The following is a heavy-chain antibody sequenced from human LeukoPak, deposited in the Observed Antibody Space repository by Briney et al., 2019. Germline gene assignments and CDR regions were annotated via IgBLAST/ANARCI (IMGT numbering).Heavy chain of an antibody. CDR2: ISGSGGST. CDR1: GFTFSSYA. Sequence: GGSLRLSCAASGFTFSSYAMSWVRQAPGKGLEWVSAISGSGGSTYYADSVKGRFTISRDNSKNTLYLQMNSLRAEDTAVYYCATTGVVLAAIRRGYSYGFGYWGQGTLVTVSS. CDR3: ATTGVVLAAIRRGYSYGFGY. J-gene: IGHJ4*02. V-gene: IGHV3-23*01. D-gene: IGHD2-2*02.